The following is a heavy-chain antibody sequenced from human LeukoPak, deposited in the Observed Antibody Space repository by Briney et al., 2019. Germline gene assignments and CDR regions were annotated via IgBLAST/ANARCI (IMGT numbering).Heavy chain of an antibody. Sequence: PGGSLRLSCAASGFTFISYAMSWVRQAPGKGLEWVPTVNTGGGSTYYADSVKGRFTISRDNSKNTLYLQMNSLRAEDTAIYYCARLGREGYSYAYFDYWGQGTLVTVSS. CDR2: VNTGGGST. CDR1: GFTFISYA. D-gene: IGHD5-18*01. CDR3: ARLGREGYSYAYFDY. J-gene: IGHJ4*02. V-gene: IGHV3-23*01.